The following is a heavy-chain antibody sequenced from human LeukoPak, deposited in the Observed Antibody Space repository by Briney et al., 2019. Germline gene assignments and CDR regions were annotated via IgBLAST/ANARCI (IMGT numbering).Heavy chain of an antibody. CDR1: GFTFSSYA. D-gene: IGHD3-3*01. V-gene: IGHV3-23*01. J-gene: IGHJ5*02. CDR3: ATGSDFYYAS. CDR2: ISGSGGST. Sequence: GGSLRLSCAASGFTFSSYAMSWVRQAPGKGLEWVSAISGSGGSTYYADSVKGRFTISRDDSKNTQYLQMNSLRIEDSAVYYCATGSDFYYASWGQGTLVTVSS.